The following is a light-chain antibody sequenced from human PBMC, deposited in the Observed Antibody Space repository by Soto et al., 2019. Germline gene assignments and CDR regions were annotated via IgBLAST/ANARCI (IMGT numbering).Light chain of an antibody. CDR2: DAS. CDR1: YSDIGGYKH. V-gene: IGLV2-14*03. CDR3: SSYTSSTSLLI. Sequence: QSALTQPASVSASPGQSITISCIGTYSDIGGYKHVSWYQQHPGKAPKLIIYDASSRPSGISNRFSASKSANTASLTISGLQADDEADNYCSSYTSSTSLLIFGAGTKVTVL. J-gene: IGLJ1*01.